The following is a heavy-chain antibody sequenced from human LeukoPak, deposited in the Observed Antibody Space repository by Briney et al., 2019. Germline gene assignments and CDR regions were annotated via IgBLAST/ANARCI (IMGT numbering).Heavy chain of an antibody. D-gene: IGHD3-3*01. CDR1: GFTFTTSSA. CDR2: IAVGGGHT. Sequence: SVKVSCKASGFTFTTSSAVQWVRQARGQRLEWIGWIAVGGGHTNYAQKFQERLTITRDMSTSTAYMELSSLRSEDTAVYYCAKSGPITIFGVDGVDYWGQGTLVTVSS. V-gene: IGHV1-58*01. J-gene: IGHJ4*02. CDR3: AKSGPITIFGVDGVDY.